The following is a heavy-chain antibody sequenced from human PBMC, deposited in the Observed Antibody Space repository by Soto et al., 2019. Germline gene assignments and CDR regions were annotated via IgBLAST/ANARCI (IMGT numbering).Heavy chain of an antibody. CDR1: GFSFSSYE. V-gene: IGHV3-48*03. D-gene: IGHD3-22*01. CDR3: ASSTFYYDRSGYSYHYYAMDV. Sequence: PGGSLRLSCAASGFSFSSYEMNWVRQAPGKGLEWISYINTGASTISYADSVKGRFTISRDNAKNSLYLQMNSLRAEDTAVYYCASSTFYYDRSGYSYHYYAMDVWGQGTTVTVSS. J-gene: IGHJ6*02. CDR2: INTGASTI.